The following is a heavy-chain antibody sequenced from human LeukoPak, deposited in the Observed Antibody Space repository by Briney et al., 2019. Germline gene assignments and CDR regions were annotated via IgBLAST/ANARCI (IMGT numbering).Heavy chain of an antibody. Sequence: GGSLRLSCAASGFIFSDSVMSWVRQAPGKGLEWAAAISSTGYTDNADSLKGRFSISRDNSKDTLYLQMNSLRVDDTAIYYCARRTAGAKDLWGKGTTVTASP. V-gene: IGHV3-23*05. J-gene: IGHJ6*04. D-gene: IGHD6-19*01. CDR1: GFIFSDSV. CDR2: ISSTGYT. CDR3: ARRTAGAKDL.